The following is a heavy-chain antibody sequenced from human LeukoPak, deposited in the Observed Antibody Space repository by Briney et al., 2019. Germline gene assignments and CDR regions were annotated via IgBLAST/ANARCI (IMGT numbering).Heavy chain of an antibody. CDR3: ARQVVVTNYYYYYMDV. Sequence: ASVKVSCKASGGTFSSYAISWVRQAPGQGLEWMGGIIPIFGTTNYAQKFQDRVTITADKSTSTAYMELRSLRSDDTVVYYCARQVVVTNYYYYYMDVWGKGTTVTVSS. CDR1: GGTFSSYA. V-gene: IGHV1-69*06. J-gene: IGHJ6*03. D-gene: IGHD3-22*01. CDR2: IIPIFGTT.